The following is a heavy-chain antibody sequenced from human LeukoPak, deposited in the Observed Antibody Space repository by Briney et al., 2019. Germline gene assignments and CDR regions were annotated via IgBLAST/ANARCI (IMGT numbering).Heavy chain of an antibody. V-gene: IGHV1-69*13. CDR2: IIPIFGTA. D-gene: IGHD2-15*01. CDR1: GGTFSSYA. CDR3: ARDHGAGYCSGGNCYGTRPPFDP. Sequence: ASVKVSCKASGGTFSSYAISWVRQAPGQGLEWMGGIIPIFGTANYAQKFQGRVTITADESTSTAYMELSSLRSEDTAVYYCARDHGAGYCSGGNCYGTRPPFDPWGQGTLVTVSS. J-gene: IGHJ5*02.